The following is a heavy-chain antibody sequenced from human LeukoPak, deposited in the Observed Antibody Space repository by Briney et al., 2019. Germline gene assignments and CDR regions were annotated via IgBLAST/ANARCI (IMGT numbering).Heavy chain of an antibody. V-gene: IGHV3-64D*09. J-gene: IGHJ4*02. CDR2: ISSNEYTT. CDR1: GFTFSSYA. CDR3: VKDPLPIAGTSSFDY. Sequence: GGSLRLSCSASGFTFSSYAMHWVRQAPGKGPEYVSVISSNEYTTYYADSVRGRFTISRDNSNNTLYLQMSSLRAEDTAIYYCVKDPLPIAGTSSFDYWCQGTLVTVSS. D-gene: IGHD1-7*01.